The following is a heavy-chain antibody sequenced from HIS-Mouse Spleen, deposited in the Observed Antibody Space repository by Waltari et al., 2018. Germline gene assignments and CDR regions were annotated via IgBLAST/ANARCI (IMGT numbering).Heavy chain of an antibody. V-gene: IGHV4-59*01. Sequence: QVQLQESGPGLVKPSETLSLTCTVSGGSISSYYWSWIRQPPGKGLEWIGYIYSSGSTNYNPSLKSRVTISVDTSKNQFSLKLSSVTAADTAVYYCARVKYSNAFDIWGQGTMVTVSS. J-gene: IGHJ3*02. CDR1: GGSISSYY. CDR2: IYSSGST. CDR3: ARVKYSNAFDI. D-gene: IGHD6-6*01.